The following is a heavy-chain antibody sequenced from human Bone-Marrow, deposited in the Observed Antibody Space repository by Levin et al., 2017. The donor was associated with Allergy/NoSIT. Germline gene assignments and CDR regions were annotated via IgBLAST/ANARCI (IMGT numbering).Heavy chain of an antibody. CDR3: AREGSRSCYDY. D-gene: IGHD3-10*01. CDR1: GFTFSSYG. Sequence: GESLKISCAASGFTFSSYGMHWVRQAPGKGLEWVAVIWYDGSNKYYADSVKGRFTISRDNSKNTLYLQMNSLRAEDTAVYYCAREGSRSCYDYWGQGTLVTVSS. CDR2: IWYDGSNK. V-gene: IGHV3-33*01. J-gene: IGHJ4*02.